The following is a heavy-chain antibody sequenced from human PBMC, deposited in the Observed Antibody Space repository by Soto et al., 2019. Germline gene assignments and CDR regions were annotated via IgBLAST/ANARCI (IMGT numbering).Heavy chain of an antibody. CDR3: ASCSGWDYDILTGTETFDY. V-gene: IGHV4-31*03. D-gene: IGHD3-9*01. J-gene: IGHJ4*02. CDR2: IYYSGST. Sequence: SETLSLTCTVSGGSISSGGYYWSWIRQHPGKGLEWIGYIYYSGSTYYNPSLKSRVTISVDTSKNQFSLKLSSVTAADTAVYYCASCSGWDYDILTGTETFDYWGQGTLVTVS. CDR1: GGSISSGGYY.